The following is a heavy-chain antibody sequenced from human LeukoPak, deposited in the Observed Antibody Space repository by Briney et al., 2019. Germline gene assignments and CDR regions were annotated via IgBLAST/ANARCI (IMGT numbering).Heavy chain of an antibody. CDR3: ARDSDSSGYGEYYFDY. Sequence: GASVKVSCKASGYTFTSYYMHWVRQAPGQGLEWMGIINPSGGSTSYAQKFQGRVTMTRDTSASTVYMELRSLRSEDTAVYYCARDSDSSGYGEYYFDYWGQGTLVTVSS. J-gene: IGHJ4*02. CDR2: INPSGGST. CDR1: GYTFTSYY. V-gene: IGHV1-46*01. D-gene: IGHD3-22*01.